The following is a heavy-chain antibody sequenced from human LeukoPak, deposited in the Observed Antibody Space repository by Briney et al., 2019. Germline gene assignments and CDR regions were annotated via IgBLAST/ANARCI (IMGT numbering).Heavy chain of an antibody. Sequence: ASVKVSCKASGYTFTSYAMHWVRQAPGQRLEWMGWINAGNGNTKYSQKFQGRVTITRDTSASTAYMELSSLRSEDTAVYYCAKGTQPSSGWYLGGPVARTWNHYFDYWGQGTLVTVSS. V-gene: IGHV1-3*01. CDR1: GYTFTSYA. CDR3: AKGTQPSSGWYLGGPVARTWNHYFDY. J-gene: IGHJ4*02. D-gene: IGHD6-19*01. CDR2: INAGNGNT.